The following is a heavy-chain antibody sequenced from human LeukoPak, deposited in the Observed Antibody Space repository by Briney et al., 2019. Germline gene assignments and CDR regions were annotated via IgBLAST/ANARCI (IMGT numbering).Heavy chain of an antibody. J-gene: IGHJ4*02. CDR1: GGSISSGGYS. Sequence: PSETLSLTCAVSGGSISSGGYSWGWIRQPPGKGLEWIGYIYHSGSTYYNPSLKSRVTISVDTSKNQFSLKLSSVTAADTAVYYCARDRGVGATAWEGYFDYWGQGTLVTVSS. V-gene: IGHV4-30-2*01. D-gene: IGHD1-26*01. CDR2: IYHSGST. CDR3: ARDRGVGATAWEGYFDY.